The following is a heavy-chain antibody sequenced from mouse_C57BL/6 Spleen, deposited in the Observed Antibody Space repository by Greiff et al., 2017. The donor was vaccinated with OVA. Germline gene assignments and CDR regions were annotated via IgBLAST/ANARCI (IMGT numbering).Heavy chain of an antibody. V-gene: IGHV1-52*01. D-gene: IGHD2-4*01. CDR2: IDPSDSET. J-gene: IGHJ2*01. CDR1: GYTFTSYW. CDR3: ARMGYDYDFDY. Sequence: QVQLKQPGAELVRPGSSVKLSCKASGYTFTSYWMHWVKQRPIQGLEWIGNIDPSDSETHYNQKFKDKATLTVDKSSSTAYMQLSSLTSEDSAVYNWARMGYDYDFDYWGQGTTLTVSS.